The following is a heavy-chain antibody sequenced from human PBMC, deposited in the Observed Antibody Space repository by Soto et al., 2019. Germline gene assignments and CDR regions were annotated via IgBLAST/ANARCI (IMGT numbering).Heavy chain of an antibody. CDR3: ARSSNDYGGNRVIDY. J-gene: IGHJ4*02. Sequence: GASVKVSCKASGYTFTSYAMHWVRQAPGQRLEWMGWINAGNGNTKYSQKFQGRVTITRDTSASTAYMELSSLRSEDTAVYYCARSSNDYGGNRVIDYWGQGTLVTVSS. CDR2: INAGNGNT. V-gene: IGHV1-3*01. CDR1: GYTFTSYA. D-gene: IGHD4-17*01.